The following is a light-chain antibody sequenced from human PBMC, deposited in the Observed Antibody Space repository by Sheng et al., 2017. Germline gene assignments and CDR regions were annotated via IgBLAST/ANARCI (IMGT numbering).Light chain of an antibody. CDR1: QTISSW. Sequence: DIQMTQSPSTLSASVGDRVTITCRASQTISSWLAWYQQKPGKAPNLLIYKASSLESGVPSRFSGSGSGTEFTLTISCLQPDDFATYYCQQYDTYSKTFGQGTKVE. CDR2: KAS. J-gene: IGKJ1*01. CDR3: QQYDTYSKT. V-gene: IGKV1-5*03.